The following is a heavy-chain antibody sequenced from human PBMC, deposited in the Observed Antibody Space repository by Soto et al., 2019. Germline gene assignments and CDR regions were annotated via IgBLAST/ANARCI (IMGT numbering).Heavy chain of an antibody. V-gene: IGHV4-59*01. D-gene: IGHD1-26*01. J-gene: IGHJ4*02. CDR3: ARARYYGAKNDF. Sequence: QVRLQESGPGLVKPSETLSLTCTVSGDSISGYYWSWIRQPPGKRPEWLGCIYSSGSTKYNPSLRSRVTLSIDTPRSQFSLRLNSVTAADTAVYYWARARYYGAKNDFWGQGTRVTVSS. CDR1: GDSISGYY. CDR2: IYSSGST.